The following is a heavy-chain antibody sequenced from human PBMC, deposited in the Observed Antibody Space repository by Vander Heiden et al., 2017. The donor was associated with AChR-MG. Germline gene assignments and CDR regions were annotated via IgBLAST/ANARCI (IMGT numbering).Heavy chain of an antibody. J-gene: IGHJ2*01. CDR2: ISWNSGSI. Sequence: EVQLVESGGGLVQPGRPLRLSCSAPGFTFDDYAMPWVRQAPGKGLEWVSGISWNSGSIGYADSVKGRFTISRDNAKNSLYLQMNSLRAEDTALYYCANTGGVGVGYFDLWGRGTLVTVSS. V-gene: IGHV3-9*01. CDR3: ANTGGVGVGYFDL. D-gene: IGHD2-8*02. CDR1: GFTFDDYA.